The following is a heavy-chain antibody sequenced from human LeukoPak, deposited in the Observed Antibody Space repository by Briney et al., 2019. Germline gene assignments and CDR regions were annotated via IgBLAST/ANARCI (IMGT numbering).Heavy chain of an antibody. D-gene: IGHD3-22*01. Sequence: KYSETLSLTCTVSGGSISSYYWSWIRQPPGKGLEWIGYIYYSGSTNYNPSLKSRVTISVDTSKNQFSLKLSSVTAADTAVYYCARVNYYDSSGYLENDAFDIWGQGTMVTVSS. V-gene: IGHV4-59*01. CDR3: ARVNYYDSSGYLENDAFDI. J-gene: IGHJ3*02. CDR1: GGSISSYY. CDR2: IYYSGST.